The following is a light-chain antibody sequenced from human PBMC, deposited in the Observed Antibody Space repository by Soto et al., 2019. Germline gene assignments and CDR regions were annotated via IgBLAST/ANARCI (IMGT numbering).Light chain of an antibody. J-gene: IGKJ2*01. CDR3: QQYNNWPPRYT. CDR2: DAS. V-gene: IGKV3-15*01. CDR1: QSVSSN. Sequence: EIVMTQSPATLSVSPGERATLSCRASQSVSSNLAWYQQNPGQAPRLLIYDASTRATGIPARFSGSGSGTESTLTISSLQSEDFAVYYCQQYNNWPPRYTFGQGTKLEIK.